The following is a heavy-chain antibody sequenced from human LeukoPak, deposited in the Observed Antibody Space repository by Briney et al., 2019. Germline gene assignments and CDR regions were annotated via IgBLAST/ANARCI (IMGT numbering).Heavy chain of an antibody. V-gene: IGHV3-21*01. Sequence: GGSLRLSCATSGFSFSSYAMTWVRQAPGKGLDWVSSISYSGSSTHYADSVKGRFTISRDNAKNSLYLQMNSLRAEDTAVYYRAELGITMIGGVWGKGTTVTISS. CDR3: AELGITMIGGV. D-gene: IGHD3-10*02. CDR1: GFSFSSYA. CDR2: ISYSGSST. J-gene: IGHJ6*04.